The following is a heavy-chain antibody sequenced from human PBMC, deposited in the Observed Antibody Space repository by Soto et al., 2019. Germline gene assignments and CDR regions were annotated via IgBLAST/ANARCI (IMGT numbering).Heavy chain of an antibody. CDR1: GFLFSSYA. Sequence: PGGSLRLSCAASGFLFSSYAMSWVRQAPGKGLEWVSVISGSGDSTYYADSVKGRFTISRDNSKNTLYLQMNSLRAEDTAVYYCARELGYCSGGNCYMEGAFDIWGQGTMVTVSS. J-gene: IGHJ3*02. V-gene: IGHV3-23*01. CDR2: ISGSGDST. CDR3: ARELGYCSGGNCYMEGAFDI. D-gene: IGHD2-15*01.